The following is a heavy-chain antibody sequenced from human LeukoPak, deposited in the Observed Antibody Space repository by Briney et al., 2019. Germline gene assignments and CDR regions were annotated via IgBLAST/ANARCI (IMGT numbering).Heavy chain of an antibody. J-gene: IGHJ4*02. CDR3: ARDRGSSGYYYFFDY. D-gene: IGHD3-22*01. CDR2: IYYSGST. Sequence: PSETLSLTCTVSGGSISSGGYYWSWIRQHPGKGLEWIGYIYYSGSTYYNPSLKSRVTVSVDTSKNQFSLKLSSVTAADTAVYYCARDRGSSGYYYFFDYWGQGTLVTVSS. V-gene: IGHV4-31*03. CDR1: GGSISSGGYY.